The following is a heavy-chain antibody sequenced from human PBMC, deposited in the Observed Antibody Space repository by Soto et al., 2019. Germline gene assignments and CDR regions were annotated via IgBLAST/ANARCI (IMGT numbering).Heavy chain of an antibody. V-gene: IGHV1-18*01. CDR1: GYSFTTYG. D-gene: IGHD2-8*01. Sequence: QVQLVQSGAEVKNPGASVKVSCRAGGYSFTTYGISWVRQAPGEGLEWMGWISADSVNTNSAQKFQDRLTMTTDTSTSTAYMELGSLRSDDTAIYYCAREYCTSESCYGSDYWGQGTLVTVSS. J-gene: IGHJ4*02. CDR3: AREYCTSESCYGSDY. CDR2: ISADSVNT.